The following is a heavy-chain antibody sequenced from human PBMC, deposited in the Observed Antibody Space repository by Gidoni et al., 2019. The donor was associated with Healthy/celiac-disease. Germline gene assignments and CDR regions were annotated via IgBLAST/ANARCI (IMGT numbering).Heavy chain of an antibody. CDR1: AFTFSSYS. J-gene: IGHJ1*01. CDR3: ARDLLRYCSSPSCSYFQH. Sequence: EVQLVESGGGMGKPGGSLIHSCAASAFTFSSYSMNWVCQDPGKGLEWVSSISSSTSAIYYADSVKGRFTISRDNAKNSLYLQMNTLRAEDTAVYYCARDLLRYCSSPSCSYFQHWGQGTLVTVSS. CDR2: ISSSTSAI. V-gene: IGHV3-21*01. D-gene: IGHD2-2*01.